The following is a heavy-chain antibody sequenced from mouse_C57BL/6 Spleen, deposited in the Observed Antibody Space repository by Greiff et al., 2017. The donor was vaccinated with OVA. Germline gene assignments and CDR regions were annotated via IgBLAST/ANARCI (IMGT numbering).Heavy chain of an antibody. CDR1: GYSITSGYY. CDR3: AKDNYQAWFAY. D-gene: IGHD1-1*01. CDR2: ISYDGSN. Sequence: EVKLMESGPGLVKPSQSLSLTCSVTGYSITSGYYWNWIRQFPGNKLEWMGYISYDGSNNYNPSLKNRISITRDTSKNRFFLKLNSVTTEDTATYYCAKDNYQAWFAYWGQGTLVTVSA. V-gene: IGHV3-6*01. J-gene: IGHJ3*01.